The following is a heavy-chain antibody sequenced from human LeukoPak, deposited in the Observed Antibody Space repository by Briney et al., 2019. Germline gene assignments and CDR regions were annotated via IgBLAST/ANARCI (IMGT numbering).Heavy chain of an antibody. CDR1: GGTFSSYA. CDR3: ARSREGYCSGGSCYSLDY. Sequence: SVKVSCKASGGTFSSYAISWVRQAPGQGLEWMGGIIPIFGTANYAQKFQGRVTTTADKSTSTAYMELSSLRSEDTAVYYCARSREGYCSGGSCYSLDYWGQGTLVTVSS. D-gene: IGHD2-15*01. V-gene: IGHV1-69*06. J-gene: IGHJ4*02. CDR2: IIPIFGTA.